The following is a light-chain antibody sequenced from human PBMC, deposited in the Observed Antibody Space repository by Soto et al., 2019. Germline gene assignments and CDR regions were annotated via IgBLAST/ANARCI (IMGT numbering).Light chain of an antibody. J-gene: IGKJ3*01. Sequence: ESVLTQFPGTLSLSPGEGATLSCRASQSVSSSYLAWYQQKPGQAPRLLIYGASSRATGIPDRFSGSGSGTDFTLTISRLEPEDFAVYYCQQYDSSLFTFGPGTKVDIK. CDR1: QSVSSSY. V-gene: IGKV3-20*01. CDR2: GAS. CDR3: QQYDSSLFT.